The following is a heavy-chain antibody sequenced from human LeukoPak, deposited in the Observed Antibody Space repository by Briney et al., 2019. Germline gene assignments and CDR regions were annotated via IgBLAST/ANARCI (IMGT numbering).Heavy chain of an antibody. V-gene: IGHV1-46*01. CDR3: ARDHGWRGYYDSSGYYGY. CDR1: GYTFTSYY. D-gene: IGHD3-22*01. J-gene: IGHJ4*02. CDR2: INPSGGST. Sequence: ASVKVSCKASGYTFTSYYMHWVRQAPGQGLEWMGIINPSGGSTSYAQKFQGRVNMTRDTSTSTVYMELSSLRSEDTAVYYCARDHGWRGYYDSSGYYGYWGQGTLVTVSS.